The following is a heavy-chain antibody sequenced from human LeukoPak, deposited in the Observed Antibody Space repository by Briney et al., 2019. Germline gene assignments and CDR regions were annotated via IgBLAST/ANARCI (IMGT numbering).Heavy chain of an antibody. V-gene: IGHV3-21*01. CDR3: ASRIAAGTMTYYYYYGMDV. D-gene: IGHD6-13*01. Sequence: GGSLRLSCAASGFTFSSYSMNWVRQAPGKGLEWVSSISSSSSYIYYADSVKGRFTISRDNAKNSLYLQMNSLRAEDTAVYYCASRIAAGTMTYYYYYGMDVWGQGTTVTVSS. CDR1: GFTFSSYS. J-gene: IGHJ6*02. CDR2: ISSSSSYI.